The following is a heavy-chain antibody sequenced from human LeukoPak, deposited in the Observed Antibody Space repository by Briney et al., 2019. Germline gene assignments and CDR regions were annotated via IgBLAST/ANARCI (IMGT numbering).Heavy chain of an antibody. V-gene: IGHV4-59*01. J-gene: IGHJ5*02. D-gene: IGHD3-3*01. Sequence: SETLSLTCTVSGGSISSYYWSWIRQPPGKGLEWIGYIYYSGSTNYNPSLKSRVTISVDTSKNQFSLKLSSVTAADTAVYYCAREIWRNWFEPWGQGTLVTVSS. CDR3: AREIWRNWFEP. CDR1: GGSISSYY. CDR2: IYYSGST.